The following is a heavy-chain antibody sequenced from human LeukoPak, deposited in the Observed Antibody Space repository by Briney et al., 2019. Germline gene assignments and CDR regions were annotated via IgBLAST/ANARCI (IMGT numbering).Heavy chain of an antibody. V-gene: IGHV3-74*01. CDR3: AKKGYYDGSGYYMYYFDH. D-gene: IGHD3-22*01. CDR1: GFTFNNYW. Sequence: GGSLRLSCAASGFTFNNYWIHWVRQAPGKGLVWVSRINTDGRTTTYADSVKGRFTISRDNSKNTLYLQMNSLRAEDTAVYYCAKKGYYDGSGYYMYYFDHWGQGTLVTVSS. CDR2: INTDGRTT. J-gene: IGHJ4*02.